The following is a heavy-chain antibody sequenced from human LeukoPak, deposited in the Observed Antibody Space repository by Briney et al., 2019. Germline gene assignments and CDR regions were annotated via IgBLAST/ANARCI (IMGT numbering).Heavy chain of an antibody. CDR2: IYYSGST. CDR3: ARLHYDFWSGYYTDVWSSYFDY. D-gene: IGHD3-3*01. V-gene: IGHV4-31*03. Sequence: PSETLSLTCTVSGGSISSGGYYWSWIRQHPGKGLEWIGYIYYSGSTYYNPSLKSRVTISVDTSKNQFSLKLSSVTAADTAVYYCARLHYDFWSGYYTDVWSSYFDYWGQGTLVTVSS. CDR1: GGSISSGGYY. J-gene: IGHJ4*02.